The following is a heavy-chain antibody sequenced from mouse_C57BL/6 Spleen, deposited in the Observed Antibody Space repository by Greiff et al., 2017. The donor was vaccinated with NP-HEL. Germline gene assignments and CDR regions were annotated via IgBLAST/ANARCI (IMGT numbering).Heavy chain of an antibody. CDR2: INPSNGGT. D-gene: IGHD2-3*01. V-gene: IGHV1-53*01. CDR3: ARFGYDWYFDV. J-gene: IGHJ1*03. CDR1: GYTFTSYW. Sequence: QVHVKQPGTELVKPGASVKLSCKASGYTFTSYWMHWVKQRPGQGLEWIGNINPSNGGTNYNEKFKSKATLTVDKSSSTAYMQLSGLTSEDSAVYYCARFGYDWYFDVWGTGTTVTVSS.